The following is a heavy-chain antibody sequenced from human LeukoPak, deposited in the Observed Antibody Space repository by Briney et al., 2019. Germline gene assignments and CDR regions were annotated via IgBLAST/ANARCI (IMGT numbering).Heavy chain of an antibody. CDR3: ARVSSWIQLWLRY. CDR1: GYTFTGYY. Sequence: ASVKVSCEASGYTFTGYYMHWVRQAPGQGLEWMGWINPNSGGTNYAQKFQGRVTMTRDTSISTAYMELSRLRSDDTAVYYCARVSSWIQLWLRYWGQGTLVTVSS. CDR2: INPNSGGT. V-gene: IGHV1-2*02. J-gene: IGHJ4*02. D-gene: IGHD5-18*01.